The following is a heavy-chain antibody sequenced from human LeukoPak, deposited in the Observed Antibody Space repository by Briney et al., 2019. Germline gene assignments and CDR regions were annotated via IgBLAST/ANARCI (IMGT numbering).Heavy chain of an antibody. J-gene: IGHJ4*02. Sequence: SVKVSCKASGGTFSSYAISWVRQAPGQGLEWMGGIIPIFGTASYAQKFQGRVTITTDESTSTAYMELSSLRSEDTAVYYCARDDSSGYIPRVWGQGTLVTVSS. CDR1: GGTFSSYA. D-gene: IGHD3-22*01. CDR3: ARDDSSGYIPRV. V-gene: IGHV1-69*05. CDR2: IIPIFGTA.